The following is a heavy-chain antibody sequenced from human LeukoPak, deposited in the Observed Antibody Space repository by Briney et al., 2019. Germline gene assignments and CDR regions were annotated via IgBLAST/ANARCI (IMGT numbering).Heavy chain of an antibody. V-gene: IGHV1-46*01. CDR3: ARENAHRSSTSCYPGY. CDR2: INPSGGST. J-gene: IGHJ4*02. D-gene: IGHD2-2*01. Sequence: ASVKVSCKASGYTFTSYYMHWVRQAPGQGLEWMGIINPSGGSTSYAQKFQGRVTMTRDMSTSTVYMELSSLRSEDTAVYYCARENAHRSSTSCYPGYWGQGTLVTVSS. CDR1: GYTFTSYY.